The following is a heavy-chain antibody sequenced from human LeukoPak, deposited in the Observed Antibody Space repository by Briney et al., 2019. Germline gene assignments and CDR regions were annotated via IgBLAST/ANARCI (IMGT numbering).Heavy chain of an antibody. J-gene: IGHJ4*02. CDR3: ARDLIGIAAEDY. V-gene: IGHV3-21*01. CDR1: GFTFSSYS. D-gene: IGHD6-13*01. CDR2: ISSSSSYI. Sequence: GGSLRLSCAASGFTFSSYSMNWVRQAPGKGLEWVSSISSSSSYIYYADSVKGRFTISRDNAKNSLYLQMNSLRAEDTAVYYCARDLIGIAAEDYWGQGTLVTVSS.